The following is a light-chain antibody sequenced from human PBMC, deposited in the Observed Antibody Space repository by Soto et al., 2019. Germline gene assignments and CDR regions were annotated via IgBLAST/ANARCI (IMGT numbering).Light chain of an antibody. J-gene: IGKJ1*01. V-gene: IGKV1-5*03. CDR3: QQHQTYST. CDR2: KAS. CDR1: QTISSW. Sequence: DIQMTQSPSTLSGSVGDRVTITCRASQTISSWLAWYQQKPGKAPKLLIYKASTLKSGVPSRFSGSGSGTEFTLTISSLQPDDFATYYCQQHQTYSTFGQGTKVEIK.